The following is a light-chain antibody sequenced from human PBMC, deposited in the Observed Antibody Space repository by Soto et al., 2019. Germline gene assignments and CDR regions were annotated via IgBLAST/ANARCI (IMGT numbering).Light chain of an antibody. CDR3: QQYSVYWT. J-gene: IGKJ1*01. CDR2: DAS. CDR1: QSVSTR. V-gene: IGKV1-5*02. Sequence: DIQMTQSPSSLSASVGDRFTIIRRASQSVSTRLAWYQQKPGKAPKVLIYDASSWAGGVPSRFTGSGSGTEFTLTINSLQPDDFATYYCQQYSVYWTFGQGTKVDIK.